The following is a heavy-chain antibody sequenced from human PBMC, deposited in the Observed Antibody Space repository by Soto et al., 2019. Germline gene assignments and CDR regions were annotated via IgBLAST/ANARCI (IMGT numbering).Heavy chain of an antibody. D-gene: IGHD5-12*01. V-gene: IGHV1-18*01. CDR1: GYTFTSYG. CDR3: ARDRFPVVDIVATWEFDP. Sequence: ASVKVSCKASGYTFTSYGISWVRQAPGQGLEWMGWISAYNGNTIYAQKLQGRVTMATDTSTSTAYMELRSLRSDDTAVYYCARDRFPVVDIVATWEFDPWGQGTLVTVSS. CDR2: ISAYNGNT. J-gene: IGHJ5*02.